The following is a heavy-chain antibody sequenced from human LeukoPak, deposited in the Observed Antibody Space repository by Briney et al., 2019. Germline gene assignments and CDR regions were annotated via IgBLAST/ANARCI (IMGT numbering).Heavy chain of an antibody. CDR1: GFRFNSYW. D-gene: IGHD3-3*01. V-gene: IGHV3-20*01. J-gene: IGHJ4*02. Sequence: GGSLRLSCAASGFRFNSYWMSWVRQAPGKGLEWVSGINWNGGSTGYADSVKGRFTISRDNAKNSLYLQMNSLRAEDTALYHCARGGYDLSPLPDYWGQGTLVIVSS. CDR2: INWNGGST. CDR3: ARGGYDLSPLPDY.